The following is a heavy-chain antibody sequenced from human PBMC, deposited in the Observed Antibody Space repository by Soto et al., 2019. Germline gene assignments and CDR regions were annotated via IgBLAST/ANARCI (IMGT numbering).Heavy chain of an antibody. CDR2: ISYDGSNK. Sequence: QVQLVESGGGVVQPGRSLRLSCAASGFTFSSYGMHWVRQAPGKGLEWVAVISYDGSNKYYADSVKGRFTISRDNSKNALYLQMNSLRAEDTAVYYCAKVLVRGVYYYGIDVWGQGTTVTVSS. CDR1: GFTFSSYG. J-gene: IGHJ6*02. D-gene: IGHD3-10*01. V-gene: IGHV3-30*18. CDR3: AKVLVRGVYYYGIDV.